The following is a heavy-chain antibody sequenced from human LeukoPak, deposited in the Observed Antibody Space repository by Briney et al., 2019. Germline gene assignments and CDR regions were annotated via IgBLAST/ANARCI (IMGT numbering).Heavy chain of an antibody. V-gene: IGHV1-2*02. CDR1: AYTFTGYY. CDR3: ARDVDSSWYTNPSDY. Sequence: GASVKVSCKTSAYTFTGYYMHWVRQARRQPLEWMVWINPNSGVTNYAQKFQGRVTMTRDTSISTAYMELSSLRSDDTAVYYCARDVDSSWYTNPSDYWGQGTLVTVSS. J-gene: IGHJ4*02. CDR2: INPNSGVT. D-gene: IGHD6-13*01.